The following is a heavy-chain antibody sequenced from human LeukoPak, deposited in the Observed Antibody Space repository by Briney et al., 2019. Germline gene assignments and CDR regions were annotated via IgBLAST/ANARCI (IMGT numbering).Heavy chain of an antibody. D-gene: IGHD3-22*01. V-gene: IGHV1-2*02. CDR2: INPNSGGT. J-gene: IGHJ6*02. CDR1: GYTFNVYY. Sequence: GASVKVSCKASGYTFNVYYIHWVRQAPGQGLEWMGWINPNSGGTNFAQKFQGRVTMTRDTSISTAFMELSRLRSDDTAVYYCARGKDHYYDSSGYPDYYYYTMDVWGQGTTVTVSS. CDR3: ARGKDHYYDSSGYPDYYYYTMDV.